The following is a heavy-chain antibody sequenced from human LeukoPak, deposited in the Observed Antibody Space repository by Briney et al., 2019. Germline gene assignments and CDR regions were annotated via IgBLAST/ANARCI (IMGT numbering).Heavy chain of an antibody. Sequence: PGRSLRLSCAASGFTFSSYGMHWVRQAPGKGLEWVAVIWYDGSNKYYADSVKGRFTISRDNSKNTLYLQMNSLRAEDTAVYYCARDRWEVVVVPAAPGMDVWGQGTTVTVSS. D-gene: IGHD2-2*01. CDR2: IWYDGSNK. CDR1: GFTFSSYG. J-gene: IGHJ6*02. V-gene: IGHV3-33*01. CDR3: ARDRWEVVVVPAAPGMDV.